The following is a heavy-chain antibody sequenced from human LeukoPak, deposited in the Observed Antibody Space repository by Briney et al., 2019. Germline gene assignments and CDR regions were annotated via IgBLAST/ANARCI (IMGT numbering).Heavy chain of an antibody. V-gene: IGHV4-34*01. CDR2: INHSGNS. Sequence: SETLSLTCAIYGGSFSAYYWSWIRQPPGKGLEWIGEINHSGNSNYNPSLKSRVTISVDTSKNQFSLKLSSVTAADTAIYYCARQGIRYGSESYYMRGWFDPWGQGTLVTVSS. CDR3: ARQGIRYGSESYYMRGWFDP. J-gene: IGHJ5*02. CDR1: GGSFSAYY. D-gene: IGHD3-10*01.